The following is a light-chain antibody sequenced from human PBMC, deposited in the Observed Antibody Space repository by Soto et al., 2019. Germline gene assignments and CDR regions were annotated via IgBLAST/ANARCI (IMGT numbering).Light chain of an antibody. CDR1: SSDVGGYDY. J-gene: IGLJ1*01. Sequence: QSALTQPASVSGSPGQSITISCTGTSSDVGGYDYVSWYQQLPGKVPKLMIYDVNNRPSGVSNRFSGSKSGNTASLTISGLQAEDEADYYCSSYTGTSTFVFGGGTKVTVL. CDR3: SSYTGTSTFV. CDR2: DVN. V-gene: IGLV2-14*01.